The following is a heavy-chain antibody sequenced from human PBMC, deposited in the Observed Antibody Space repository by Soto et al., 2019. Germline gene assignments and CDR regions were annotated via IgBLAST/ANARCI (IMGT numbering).Heavy chain of an antibody. CDR1: GYTFTSYG. CDR3: ARDHGYSYDYYYYYGMDV. CDR2: ISAYNGNT. Sequence: QVQLVQSGAEVKKPGASVKVSCKASGYTFTSYGISWVRQAPGQGLEWMGWISAYNGNTNYAQKLQGRVTMTTDTSTSTAYMELRSLRSDDTAVYYCARDHGYSYDYYYYYGMDVWGQGTTVTVSS. V-gene: IGHV1-18*01. J-gene: IGHJ6*02. D-gene: IGHD5-18*01.